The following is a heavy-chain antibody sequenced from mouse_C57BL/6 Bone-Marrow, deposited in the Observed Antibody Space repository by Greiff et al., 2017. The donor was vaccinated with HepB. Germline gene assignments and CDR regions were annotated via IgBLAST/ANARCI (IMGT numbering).Heavy chain of an antibody. Sequence: VNVVESGAELVRPGTSVKMSCKASGYTFTNYWIGWAKQRPGHGLEWIGAIYPGGGYTNYNEKFKGKATLTADKSSSTAYMQFSSLTSEDSAIYYCAREPYGYAMDYWGQGTSVTVSS. CDR3: AREPYGYAMDY. D-gene: IGHD1-1*02. V-gene: IGHV1-63*01. CDR2: IYPGGGYT. CDR1: GYTFTNYW. J-gene: IGHJ4*01.